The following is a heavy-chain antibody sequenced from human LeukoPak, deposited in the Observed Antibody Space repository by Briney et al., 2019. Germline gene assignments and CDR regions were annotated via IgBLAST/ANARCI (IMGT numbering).Heavy chain of an antibody. D-gene: IGHD2-2*01. Sequence: GGSLRLSCAASGFTFSSYSMNWVRQAPGKGLEWVSVISSSGGSTYYADSVKGRFTISRDNSKNTLYLQMNSLRAEDTAVYYCAKCGSSTSCRSFDYWGQGTLVTVSS. CDR3: AKCGSSTSCRSFDY. CDR2: ISSSGGST. V-gene: IGHV3-23*01. CDR1: GFTFSSYS. J-gene: IGHJ4*02.